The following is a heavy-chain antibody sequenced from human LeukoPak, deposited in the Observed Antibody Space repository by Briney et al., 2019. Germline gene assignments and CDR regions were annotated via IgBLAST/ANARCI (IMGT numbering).Heavy chain of an antibody. V-gene: IGHV4-61*02. Sequence: SETLPLTCTVSGGSISSGSYYWSWIRQPAGKGLEWIGRIYTSGSTNYNPSLKSRVTISVDTSKNQFSLKLSSVTAADTAVYYCARVSSIVVVPAAIDLWGRGTLVTVSS. D-gene: IGHD2-2*01. CDR2: IYTSGST. CDR1: GGSISSGSYY. CDR3: ARVSSIVVVPAAIDL. J-gene: IGHJ2*01.